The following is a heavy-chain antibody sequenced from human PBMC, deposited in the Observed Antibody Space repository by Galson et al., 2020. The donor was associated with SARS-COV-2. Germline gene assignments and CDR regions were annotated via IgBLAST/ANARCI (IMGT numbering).Heavy chain of an antibody. CDR1: GYSVSTTNY. Sequence: SETLSLTCTVSGYSVSTTNYWGWVRQHPGRGLEWIGRVYPSGTTYYNPSLKSRVTITVDTSKNQFSLRLDSVTAADTALYYCARQGVNMIVLVTVPGWYFDLWGRGTLVTVSS. CDR3: ARQGVNMIVLVTVPGWYFDL. CDR2: VYPSGTT. V-gene: IGHV4-38-2*02. J-gene: IGHJ2*01. D-gene: IGHD3-22*01.